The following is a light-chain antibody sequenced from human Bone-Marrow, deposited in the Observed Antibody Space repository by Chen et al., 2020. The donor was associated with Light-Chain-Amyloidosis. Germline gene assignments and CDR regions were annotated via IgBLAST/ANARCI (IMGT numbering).Light chain of an antibody. J-gene: IGLJ3*02. CDR3: QVWDRSSDRPV. CDR1: NIGSRS. Sequence: SYVLNQPSSVSVAPGQTAKIACGGNNIGSRSVHWYQQTPGQAPLLVVYDDSDRPSGIPERLSGSNSGNTATLTISRVEAGDEADYYCQVWDRSSDRPVFGGGTKLTVL. V-gene: IGLV3-21*02. CDR2: DDS.